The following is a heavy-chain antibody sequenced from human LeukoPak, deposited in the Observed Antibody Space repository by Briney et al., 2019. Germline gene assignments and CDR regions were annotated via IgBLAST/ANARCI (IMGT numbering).Heavy chain of an antibody. V-gene: IGHV3-7*01. CDR1: GFTFSDSW. D-gene: IGHD3-16*01. Sequence: GRSLRLSCAASGFTFSDSWMSWVRQAPGKGLEWVANMNQDGSEKDYVDSVKGRFTISRDNARNSLYLQMGSLRAEDTAVYYCATYTHWVAGDVWGQGTTVTVSS. CDR2: MNQDGSEK. CDR3: ATYTHWVAGDV. J-gene: IGHJ6*02.